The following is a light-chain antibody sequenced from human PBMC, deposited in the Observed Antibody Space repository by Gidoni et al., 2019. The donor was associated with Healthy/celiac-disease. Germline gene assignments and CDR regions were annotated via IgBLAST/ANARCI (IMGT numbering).Light chain of an antibody. CDR2: DAS. CDR1: QSVS. J-gene: IGKJ2*01. V-gene: IGKV3-11*01. CDR3: QQHSNWPKYT. Sequence: EIVLTQSPATLSLSPGERATLSCRTSQSVSRLLIYDASNRATGIPARFSGSGSGTDFTLTISSLEPEDFAVYYCQQHSNWPKYTFXQXTKLEIK.